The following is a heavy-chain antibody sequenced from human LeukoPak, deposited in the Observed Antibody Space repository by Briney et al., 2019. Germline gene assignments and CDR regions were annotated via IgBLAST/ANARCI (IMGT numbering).Heavy chain of an antibody. CDR3: ARDQEGFDY. J-gene: IGHJ4*02. CDR1: GYTFTSNY. V-gene: IGHV1-46*01. CDR2: IYPRDGST. Sequence: ASVKVSCKASGYTFTSNYIHWVRQAPGQGLEWMGMIYPRDGSTSYAQKFQGRVTVTRDTSTSTVHMELSRLRSEDTAVYYCARDQEGFDYWGQGTLVTVSS.